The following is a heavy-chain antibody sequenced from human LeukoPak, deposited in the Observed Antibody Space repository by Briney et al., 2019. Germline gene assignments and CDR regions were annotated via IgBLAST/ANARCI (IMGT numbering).Heavy chain of an antibody. CDR1: GFTFNIYS. J-gene: IGHJ6*03. V-gene: IGHV3-53*01. Sequence: PGGSLRLSCAASGFTFNIYSMNWVRQAPGKGLEWVSVVYSGGDRYYTDSVKGRFTISRDNSENTLYLQMNSLRAEDTAVYYCAGQLRFWGDYYMDVWGTGTTVTVSS. D-gene: IGHD3-3*01. CDR2: VYSGGDR. CDR3: AGQLRFWGDYYMDV.